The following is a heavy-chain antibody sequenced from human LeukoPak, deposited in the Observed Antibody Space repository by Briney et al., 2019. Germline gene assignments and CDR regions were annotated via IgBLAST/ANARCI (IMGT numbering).Heavy chain of an antibody. CDR3: AGDYGDSLYYNYGMDV. V-gene: IGHV3-21*01. CDR1: GFTFSTSS. Sequence: GGSLRLFCAVSGFTFSTSSMKWVRLAPGKGLGRLSSISTSGAYIYYADSVKGRFTISRDNARNSLYLQMHSLRAEDTAVFYCAGDYGDSLYYNYGMDVWGQGTTVTVSS. D-gene: IGHD4-17*01. CDR2: ISTSGAYI. J-gene: IGHJ6*02.